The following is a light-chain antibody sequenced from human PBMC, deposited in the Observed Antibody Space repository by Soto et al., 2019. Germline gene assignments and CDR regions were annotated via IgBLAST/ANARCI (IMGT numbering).Light chain of an antibody. CDR2: DAA. Sequence: DIQMTQSPYSLSAAVGDRVTIACRASQNINTYLNWYQQKPGKAPKLLMFDAASLQSGVPSRFSGSGSRTDFTLTITSLQPEDFATYYCQQPSIAPFTFGPGTKVDIK. J-gene: IGKJ3*01. V-gene: IGKV1-39*01. CDR3: QQPSIAPFT. CDR1: QNINTY.